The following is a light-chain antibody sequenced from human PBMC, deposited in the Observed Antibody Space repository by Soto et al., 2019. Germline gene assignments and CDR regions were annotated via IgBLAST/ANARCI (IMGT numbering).Light chain of an antibody. CDR2: DAS. Sequence: EIVLTQSPATLSLSPGERATLSCRASQSVSSYLAWYQQKPGQAPRLLIYDASNRATGIPARFSGSWSGTDFPLTISTLEPEDFAVYYCQQRSNWPPRITFGQGTRLEIK. CDR1: QSVSSY. V-gene: IGKV3-11*01. CDR3: QQRSNWPPRIT. J-gene: IGKJ5*01.